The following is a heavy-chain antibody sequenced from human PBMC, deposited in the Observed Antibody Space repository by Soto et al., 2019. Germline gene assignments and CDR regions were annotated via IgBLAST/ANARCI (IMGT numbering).Heavy chain of an antibody. Sequence: GGSLRLSCAASGLTFSNYAISWVRQAPGKGLEWVSSISGSGGSTYYADSVKGRFTISRDNSKNTLYLQMNSLRAEDTAVYYCARVSMVRGNNWFDPWGQGTLVTVSS. CDR2: ISGSGGST. CDR1: GLTFSNYA. V-gene: IGHV3-23*01. J-gene: IGHJ5*02. D-gene: IGHD3-10*01. CDR3: ARVSMVRGNNWFDP.